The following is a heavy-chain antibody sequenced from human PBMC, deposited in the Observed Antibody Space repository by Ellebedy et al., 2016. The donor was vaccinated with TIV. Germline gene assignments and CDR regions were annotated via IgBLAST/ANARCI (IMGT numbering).Heavy chain of an antibody. CDR3: ARDASGMGY. CDR2: ISSSSSSI. D-gene: IGHD3-10*01. V-gene: IGHV3-48*04. J-gene: IGHJ4*02. Sequence: PGGSLRLSCAASGFTFSSYSMNWVRQAPGKGLEWVSYISSSSSSIYYADSVKGRFTISRDNAKNSLYLQMNSLRVEDTAVYYCARDASGMGYWGQGTLVTVSS. CDR1: GFTFSSYS.